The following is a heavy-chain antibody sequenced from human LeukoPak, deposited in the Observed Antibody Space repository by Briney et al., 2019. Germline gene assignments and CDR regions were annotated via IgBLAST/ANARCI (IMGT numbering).Heavy chain of an antibody. CDR2: INHSGST. CDR3: ARGRHILAAAGMSLYRN. J-gene: IGHJ4*02. D-gene: IGHD6-13*01. Sequence: SETLSLTCAVYGGSFSGYYWSWIRQPPGKGLEWIGEINHSGSTNYNPSRKSRVTISVDTSKNQFSLKLSSVTAADTAVYYCARGRHILAAAGMSLYRNWGQGTLVTVSS. V-gene: IGHV4-34*01. CDR1: GGSFSGYY.